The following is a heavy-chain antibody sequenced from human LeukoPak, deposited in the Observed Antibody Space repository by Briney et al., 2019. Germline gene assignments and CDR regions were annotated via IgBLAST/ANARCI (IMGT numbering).Heavy chain of an antibody. CDR3: AKEAVRYFDY. J-gene: IGHJ4*02. CDR2: IRYDGSNK. Sequence: PGGSLRLSCTASGFTFSSYGMHWVRQAPGKGLEWVAFIRYDGSNKYYADSVKGRFTISRDNSKNTLYLQMNSLRAEDTAVYYCAKEAVRYFDYWGQGTLVTVSS. CDR1: GFTFSSYG. V-gene: IGHV3-30*02.